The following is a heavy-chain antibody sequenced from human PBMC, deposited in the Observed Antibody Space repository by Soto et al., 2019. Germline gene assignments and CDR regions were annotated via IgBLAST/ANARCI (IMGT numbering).Heavy chain of an antibody. CDR1: GGSISSYY. V-gene: IGHV4-59*01. J-gene: IGHJ5*02. CDR3: ARDRRLRPMERWFDP. D-gene: IGHD4-17*01. CDR2: IYYSGST. Sequence: SETLSLTCTVSGGSISSYYWSWIRQPPGKGLEWIGYIYYSGSTNYNPSLKSRVTISVDTSKNQFSLKLSSVTAADTAVYYCARDRRLRPMERWFDPWGQGTLVTVSS.